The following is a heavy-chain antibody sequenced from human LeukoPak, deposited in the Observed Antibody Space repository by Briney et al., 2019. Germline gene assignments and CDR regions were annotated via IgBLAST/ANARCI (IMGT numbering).Heavy chain of an antibody. CDR1: GASINSNNSY. CDR2: MDHTGNT. D-gene: IGHD4-17*01. J-gene: IGHJ6*02. CDR3: ARVFTPGNGDYPFYYYYGMDV. V-gene: IGHV4-31*03. Sequence: SEALSLTCTVSGASINSNNSYWSWIRQHPGKGLEWVGYMDHTGNTYNNPSLKSRVIISPDTSENQFSLKLNSVTAADTAVYYCARVFTPGNGDYPFYYYYGMDVWGQGTTVTVSS.